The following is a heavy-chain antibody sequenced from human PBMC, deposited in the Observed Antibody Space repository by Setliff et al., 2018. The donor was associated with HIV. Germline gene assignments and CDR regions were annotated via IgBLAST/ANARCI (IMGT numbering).Heavy chain of an antibody. J-gene: IGHJ4*02. CDR3: ARDGLLVAGIRFDY. CDR1: GYTFSDYF. D-gene: IGHD6-19*01. V-gene: IGHV1-18*04. CDR2: ISAYNGHT. Sequence: ASVKVSCKASGYTFSDYFIHWVRQAPGQGLEWMGWISAYNGHTNYAQKLQGRVTITADESTGTAYMELSSLRSEDTAVYYCARDGLLVAGIRFDYWGQGTLVTVSS.